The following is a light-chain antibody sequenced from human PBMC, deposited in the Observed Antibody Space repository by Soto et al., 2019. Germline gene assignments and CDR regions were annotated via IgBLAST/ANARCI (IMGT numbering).Light chain of an antibody. CDR3: QSHDTKLDSVV. CDR2: EVT. Sequence: QSALTQPPSASGSPGQSVTISCTGTSGDIGGYDYVSWYQQHPGKAPKLMIYEVTKRPLGVPDRFSGSKSGTSASLAITGLQAEDEADYYCQSHDTKLDSVVFGGGTKLTVL. CDR1: SGDIGGYDY. V-gene: IGLV2-8*01. J-gene: IGLJ2*01.